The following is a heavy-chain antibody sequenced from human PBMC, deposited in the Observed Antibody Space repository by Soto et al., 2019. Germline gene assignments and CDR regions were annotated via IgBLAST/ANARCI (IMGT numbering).Heavy chain of an antibody. CDR3: ARDGEICSSTSCYELGNNWFDP. CDR1: GGTFSSYA. Sequence: SVKVSCKASGGTFSSYAISWVRQAPGQGLEWMGGIIPIFGTANYAQKFQGRVTITADESTSTAYMELSSLRSEDTAVYYCARDGEICSSTSCYELGNNWFDPWGRGTLVTVSS. V-gene: IGHV1-69*13. J-gene: IGHJ5*02. CDR2: IIPIFGTA. D-gene: IGHD2-2*01.